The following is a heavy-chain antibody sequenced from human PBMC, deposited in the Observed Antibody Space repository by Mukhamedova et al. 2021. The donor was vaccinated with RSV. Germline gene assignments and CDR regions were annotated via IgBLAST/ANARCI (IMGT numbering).Heavy chain of an antibody. D-gene: IGHD6-6*01. V-gene: IGHV4-61*08. Sequence: GYYWSWIRQPPGKGLEWIGYIYYSGSTNYNTSLKSRVTISVDTSKNQFSLKLSSVTAADTAVYYCARVLREAARRGYFDYWGQGTL. CDR1: GYY. CDR3: ARVLREAARRGYFDY. CDR2: IYYSGST. J-gene: IGHJ4*02.